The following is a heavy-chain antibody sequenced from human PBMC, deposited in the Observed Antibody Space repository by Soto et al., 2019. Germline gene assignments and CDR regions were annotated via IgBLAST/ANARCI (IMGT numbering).Heavy chain of an antibody. CDR1: GGSFSGYY. CDR2: INHRGST. Sequence: PSETLSLTCVVYGGSFSGYYWSWIRQSPGKGLEWIGGINHRGSTNYNPSLESRVTISVDTSKNQFSLKLPSVTAADTAMYYCARDGFCTSTTCRVGNWFDPWGQGTPVTVPS. CDR3: ARDGFCTSTTCRVGNWFDP. D-gene: IGHD2-2*01. J-gene: IGHJ5*02. V-gene: IGHV4-34*01.